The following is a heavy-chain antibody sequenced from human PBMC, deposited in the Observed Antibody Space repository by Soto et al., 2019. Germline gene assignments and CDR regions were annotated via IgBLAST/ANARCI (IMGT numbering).Heavy chain of an antibody. Sequence: QAQLVESGGGVVQPGRSLRLSCAASGFSFSSYAMYWVRQAPGKGLEWVATIWHDGTNKYYADSVKGRFTISRDNSKKTVFLQMNSLRAEDTAVYYCASGFDYIWGTYRTKEASYWGQGTLVTVSS. D-gene: IGHD3-16*02. CDR1: GFSFSSYA. CDR3: ASGFDYIWGTYRTKEASY. V-gene: IGHV3-33*01. J-gene: IGHJ4*02. CDR2: IWHDGTNK.